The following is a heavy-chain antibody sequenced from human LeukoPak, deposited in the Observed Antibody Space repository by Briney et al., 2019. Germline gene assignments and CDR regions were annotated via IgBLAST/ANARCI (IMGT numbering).Heavy chain of an antibody. CDR2: ISSSSSYI. V-gene: IGHV3-21*01. D-gene: IGHD2-2*01. CDR3: AKVGSCSSTSCPKYFFDS. Sequence: PGGSLRLSCAASGFTFSSYSMNWVRQAPGKGLEWVSSISSSSSYIYYADSVKGRFTISRDNAKNSLYLRMNSLRAEDTAVYYCAKVGSCSSTSCPKYFFDSWGQGPLVTVSS. J-gene: IGHJ4*02. CDR1: GFTFSSYS.